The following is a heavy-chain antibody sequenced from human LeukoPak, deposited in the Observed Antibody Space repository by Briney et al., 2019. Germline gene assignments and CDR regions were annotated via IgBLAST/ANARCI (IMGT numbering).Heavy chain of an antibody. V-gene: IGHV3-53*01. D-gene: IGHD4/OR15-4a*01. Sequence: GGSLRLSCAASGFTFSSYDMHWVRQATGKGLEWVSFIYSDNTHYSDSVKGRFTISRDNSKHTLYLQMNSLRAEDTAVYYCARRAGAYSHPYDYWGQGTLVTVSS. CDR1: GFTFSSYD. CDR2: IYSDNT. J-gene: IGHJ4*02. CDR3: ARRAGAYSHPYDY.